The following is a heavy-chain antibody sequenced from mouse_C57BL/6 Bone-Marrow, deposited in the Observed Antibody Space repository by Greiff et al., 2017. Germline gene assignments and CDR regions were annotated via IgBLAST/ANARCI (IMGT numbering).Heavy chain of an antibody. Sequence: EVQLVESGPGLVKPSQSLSLTCSVTGYSITSGYYWNWIRQFPGNKLEWMGYISYDGSNNYNPSLKNRISITRNTSKNQFFRKLNSVTTEDTATYYCARDLGGLFDYWGQGTTLTVSS. J-gene: IGHJ2*01. CDR3: ARDLGGLFDY. D-gene: IGHD3-1*01. CDR2: ISYDGSN. CDR1: GYSITSGYY. V-gene: IGHV3-6*01.